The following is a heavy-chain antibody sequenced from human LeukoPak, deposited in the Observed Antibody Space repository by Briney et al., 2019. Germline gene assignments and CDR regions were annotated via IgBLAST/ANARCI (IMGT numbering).Heavy chain of an antibody. J-gene: IGHJ4*02. V-gene: IGHV3-7*03. Sequence: PGGSLRLSCAASGFTFSSYWVSWVRQAPGKGLEWVANIKQDGSEKYYVDSVKGRFTISRDNAKNSLYLQMNNLRAEDTAVYYCARARVVTKWIDYWGQGTLVTVSS. CDR2: IKQDGSEK. CDR1: GFTFSSYW. D-gene: IGHD2-21*02. CDR3: ARARVVTKWIDY.